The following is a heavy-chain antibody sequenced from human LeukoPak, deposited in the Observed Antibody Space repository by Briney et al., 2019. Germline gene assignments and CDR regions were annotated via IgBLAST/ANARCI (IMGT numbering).Heavy chain of an antibody. CDR1: GFTFSSYS. J-gene: IGHJ4*02. CDR3: ARRGRGALDYYFDY. Sequence: GGSLRLSCAASGFTFSSYSMNWVRQAPGKGLEWVSSISSSSSYIYYADSVKGRFTISRDNAKNSLYLQMNSLRAEDTAVYYCARRGRGALDYYFDYWGQGTLVTVSS. D-gene: IGHD3-10*01. V-gene: IGHV3-21*01. CDR2: ISSSSSYI.